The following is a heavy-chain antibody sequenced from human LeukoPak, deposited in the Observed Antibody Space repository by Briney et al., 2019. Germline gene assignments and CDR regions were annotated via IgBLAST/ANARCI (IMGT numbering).Heavy chain of an antibody. J-gene: IGHJ3*02. V-gene: IGHV4-39*07. CDR2: IYYSGST. CDR3: ARAESITMIVVVRYAFDI. D-gene: IGHD3-22*01. Sequence: SETLSLTCTVSGGSISSSSYYWGWIRKPPGKGLEWIGSIYYSGSTYYNPSLKSRVTISVDTSKNQFSLKLSSVTAADTAVYYCARAESITMIVVVRYAFDIWGQGTMVTVSS. CDR1: GGSISSSSYY.